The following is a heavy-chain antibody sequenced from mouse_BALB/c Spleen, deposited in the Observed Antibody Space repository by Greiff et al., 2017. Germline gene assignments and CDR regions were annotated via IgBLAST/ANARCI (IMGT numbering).Heavy chain of an antibody. D-gene: IGHD1-1*01. J-gene: IGHJ3*01. V-gene: IGHV3-6*02. Sequence: EVKLQESGPGLVKPSQSLSLTCSVTGYSITSGYYWNWIRQFPGNKLEWMGYISYDGSNNYNPSLKNRISITRDTSKNQFFLKLNSVTTEDTATYYCARYYYGSSWFAYWGQGTLVTVSA. CDR3: ARYYYGSSWFAY. CDR2: ISYDGSN. CDR1: GYSITSGYY.